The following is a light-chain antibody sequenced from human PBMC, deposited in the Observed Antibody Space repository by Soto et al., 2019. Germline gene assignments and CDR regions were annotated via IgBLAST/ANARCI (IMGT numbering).Light chain of an antibody. CDR3: QQYGDSPRT. CDR2: GAS. CDR1: QSVTSDY. Sequence: PGQRATLSCRDSQSVTSDYLAWYQHKPGQAPRLLIYGASTRATAIPDRFSGSGSGTDFTLTISRLEPEDFAVYYCQQYGDSPRTFGQGTKVDIK. J-gene: IGKJ1*01. V-gene: IGKV3-20*01.